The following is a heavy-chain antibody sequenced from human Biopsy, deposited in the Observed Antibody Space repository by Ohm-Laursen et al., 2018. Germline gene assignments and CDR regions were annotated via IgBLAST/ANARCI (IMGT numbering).Heavy chain of an antibody. J-gene: IGHJ4*02. D-gene: IGHD3-3*01. Sequence: ASVKVSCKASGDAFLGYYLHWVRQAPGQGLEWMGSIYPNSGDTDFAQKFQGRVSMARDTSVSTAYLELSSLRSDDAAIYYCARDLLEWSLPSWGQGTLVTVSS. V-gene: IGHV1-2*02. CDR3: ARDLLEWSLPS. CDR2: IYPNSGDT. CDR1: GDAFLGYY.